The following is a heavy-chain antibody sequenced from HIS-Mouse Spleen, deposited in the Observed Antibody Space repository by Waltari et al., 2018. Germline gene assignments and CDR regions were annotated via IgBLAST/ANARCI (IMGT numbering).Heavy chain of an antibody. Sequence: QLQLQESGPGLVKPSETLTLTCTVSGGSISSTRYHWGWIRKPPGKGLEWIGSIYYSGSTYYNPSLKSRVTISVDTSKNQFSLKLSSVTAADTAVYYCARAPTGFLEWFDAFDIWGQGTMVTVSS. D-gene: IGHD3-3*01. CDR2: IYYSGST. CDR3: ARAPTGFLEWFDAFDI. V-gene: IGHV4-39*07. CDR1: GGSISSTRYH. J-gene: IGHJ3*02.